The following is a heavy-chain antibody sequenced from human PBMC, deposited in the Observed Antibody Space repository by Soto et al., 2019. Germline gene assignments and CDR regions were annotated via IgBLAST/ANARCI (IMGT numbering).Heavy chain of an antibody. D-gene: IGHD3-10*01. V-gene: IGHV3-23*01. CDR3: AKALGYFGSGSYYNLYGLAG. CDR1: GFTFTSYA. J-gene: IGHJ6*02. CDR2: ISGSGGST. Sequence: EVQLLESGGGLVQPGGSLRLSCAASGFTFTSYAMIWVRQAPGKGLEWVSAISGSGGSTYYADSVRGRFTISRDNSKNQLYLQLTSRRAEDTAVHYCAKALGYFGSGSYYNLYGLAGWGQGTTVTVSS.